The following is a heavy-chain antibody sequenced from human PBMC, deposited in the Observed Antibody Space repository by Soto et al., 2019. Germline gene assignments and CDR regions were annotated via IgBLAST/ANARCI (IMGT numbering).Heavy chain of an antibody. CDR2: IIPIFGTA. J-gene: IGHJ4*02. D-gene: IGHD2-15*01. Sequence: QVQLVQSGAEVKKPGSSVKVSCKASGGTFSSYAISWVRQAPGQWLEWMGGIIPIFGTANYAQKFQGRVTITADESTSTAYMELSSLRSEDTAVYYCARALVVVAATTYYFDYWGQGTLVTVSS. CDR3: ARALVVVAATTYYFDY. V-gene: IGHV1-69*01. CDR1: GGTFSSYA.